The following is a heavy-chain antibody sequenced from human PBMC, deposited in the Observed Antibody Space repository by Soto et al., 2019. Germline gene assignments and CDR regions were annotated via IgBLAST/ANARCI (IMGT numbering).Heavy chain of an antibody. D-gene: IGHD3-16*01. CDR3: ARRWGGDFDS. Sequence: QVQLQESGPGLVKPSETLSLTCTVSGGSISSYYWSWIRQPPGKGLEWIGYIYYSGSTNYNPSLKSRVTIPVDTSQTPFSPKLSSVTAPDTAVYYCARRWGGDFDSWGQGTLVTVSS. V-gene: IGHV4-59*08. J-gene: IGHJ4*02. CDR2: IYYSGST. CDR1: GGSISSYY.